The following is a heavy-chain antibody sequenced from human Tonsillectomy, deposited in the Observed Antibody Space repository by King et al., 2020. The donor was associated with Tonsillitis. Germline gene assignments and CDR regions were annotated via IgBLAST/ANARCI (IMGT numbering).Heavy chain of an antibody. D-gene: IGHD6-19*01. V-gene: IGHV1-2*02. CDR1: GYTFTGYY. CDR3: ARDRKAVAGFFQH. J-gene: IGHJ1*01. Sequence: QLVQSGAEVKKPGASVKVSCKASGYTFTGYYMHWVRQAPGQGLEWMVWINPNSGGTNYAQKFQGRVTMTRDTSISTAYMELSRLRSDDTAVYYCARDRKAVAGFFQHWGQGTLVTVSS. CDR2: INPNSGGT.